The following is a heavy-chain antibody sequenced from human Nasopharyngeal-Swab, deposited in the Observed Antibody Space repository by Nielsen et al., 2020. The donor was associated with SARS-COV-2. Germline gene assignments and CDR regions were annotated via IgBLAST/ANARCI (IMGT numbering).Heavy chain of an antibody. CDR2: ISWNSGSI. CDR3: ANLFAVTTPGYYYGMDV. Sequence: PGKGLEWVSGISWNSGSIGYADSVKGRFTISRDNAKNSLYLQMNSLRAEDTALYYCANLFAVTTPGYYYGMDVWGQGTTVTVSS. J-gene: IGHJ6*02. D-gene: IGHD4-17*01. V-gene: IGHV3-9*01.